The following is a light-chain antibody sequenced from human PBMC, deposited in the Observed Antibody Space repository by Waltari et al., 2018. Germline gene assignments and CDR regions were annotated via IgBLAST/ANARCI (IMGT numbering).Light chain of an antibody. CDR2: GAS. J-gene: IGKJ1*01. CDR3: QQYGSSPWT. CDR1: QSVSSSY. V-gene: IGKV3-20*01. Sequence: EIVLTQSPGTLSLSPGESATLSCRASQSVSSSYLAWYQQKPGQAPRFLIHGASNRATGIPDRFSGSGSGTDFTLTISRLEPEDFAVYYCQQYGSSPWTFGQGTKVEIK.